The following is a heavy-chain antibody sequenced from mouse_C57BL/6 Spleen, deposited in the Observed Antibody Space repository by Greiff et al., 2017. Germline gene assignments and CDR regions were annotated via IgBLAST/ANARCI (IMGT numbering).Heavy chain of an antibody. D-gene: IGHD1-1*01. CDR2: IHPNSGST. J-gene: IGHJ3*01. Sequence: QVQLQQPGAELVKPGASVKLSCKASGYTFTSYWMHWVKQRPGQGLEWIGMIHPNSGSTNYNEKFKSKATLTVDKSSSTAYMQLSSLTSEDSAVYYCAREGVDYYGSTPFAYWGQGTLVTVSA. V-gene: IGHV1-64*01. CDR1: GYTFTSYW. CDR3: AREGVDYYGSTPFAY.